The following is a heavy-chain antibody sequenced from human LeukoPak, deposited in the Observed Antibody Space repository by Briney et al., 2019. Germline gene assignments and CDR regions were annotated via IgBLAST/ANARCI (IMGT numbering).Heavy chain of an antibody. J-gene: IGHJ4*02. CDR3: AKPLSSGSYYNFHF. V-gene: IGHV3-23*01. CDR1: GFTFSTYA. CDR2: VSGGGDST. Sequence: GGSLRLSCAASGFTFSTYAMSWVRQAPGKGLEWVSDVSGGGDSTYYADSVKGRFTISRDNSKSTLYLQMDSLRAEDTAVYFCAKPLSSGSYYNFHFWGQGTLVTVSS. D-gene: IGHD3-10*01.